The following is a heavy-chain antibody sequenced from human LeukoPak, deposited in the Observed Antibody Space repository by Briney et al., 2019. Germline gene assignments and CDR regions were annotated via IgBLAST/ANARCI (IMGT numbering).Heavy chain of an antibody. CDR1: GFIFSSYG. V-gene: IGHV3-30*18. J-gene: IGHJ3*02. D-gene: IGHD4-17*01. CDR2: ISYDGSNK. Sequence: GGSLRLSCAASGFIFSSYGMHWVRQAPGKGLEWVAVISYDGSNKYYADSVKGRFTISRDNSKNTLYLQMNSLRAEDTAVYYCAKLAHGDPEGNAFDIWGQGTMVTVSS. CDR3: AKLAHGDPEGNAFDI.